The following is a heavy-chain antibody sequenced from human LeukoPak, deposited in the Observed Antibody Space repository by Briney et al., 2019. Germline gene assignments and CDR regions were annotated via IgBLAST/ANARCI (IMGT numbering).Heavy chain of an antibody. CDR1: GFTFSNYG. J-gene: IGHJ4*02. CDR3: AKVAKYYYGSETYYFFEH. Sequence: GGSLRLSCADSGFTFSNYGMSWVRQAPGKGLEWVAHIREDGSEKYYLDSVEGRFTISRDNAKNSLYLQMNSLRVEDTAVYYCAKVAKYYYGSETYYFFEHWGQGTPVTASS. D-gene: IGHD3-10*01. CDR2: IREDGSEK. V-gene: IGHV3-7*01.